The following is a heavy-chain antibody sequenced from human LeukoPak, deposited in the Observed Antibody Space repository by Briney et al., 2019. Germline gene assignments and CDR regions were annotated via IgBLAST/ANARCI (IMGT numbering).Heavy chain of an antibody. CDR2: IYYSGST. D-gene: IGHD5-18*01. CDR3: ARHVPWGTAMVFDY. Sequence: PSETLSLTCTVSGGSISSYYWSWIRQPPGKGLEWIGYIYYSGSTNYNPSLKSRVTVSVDTSKNQFSLKLSSVTAADTAVYYCARHVPWGTAMVFDYWGQGTLVTASS. CDR1: GGSISSYY. J-gene: IGHJ4*02. V-gene: IGHV4-59*08.